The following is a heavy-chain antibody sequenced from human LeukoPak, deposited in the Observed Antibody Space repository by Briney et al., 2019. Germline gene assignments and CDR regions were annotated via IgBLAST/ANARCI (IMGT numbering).Heavy chain of an antibody. V-gene: IGHV4-38-2*01. CDR2: IYHSGST. CDR1: GYSISSGYY. D-gene: IGHD3-10*01. CDR3: ARPYGSGSYYSWFDP. J-gene: IGHJ5*02. Sequence: PSETLSLTCAVSGYSISSGYYWGWIRQPPGKGLEWIGSIYHSGSTYYNPSLKSRVTIPVDTSKNQFSLKLSSVTAADTAVYYCARPYGSGSYYSWFDPWGQGTLVTVSS.